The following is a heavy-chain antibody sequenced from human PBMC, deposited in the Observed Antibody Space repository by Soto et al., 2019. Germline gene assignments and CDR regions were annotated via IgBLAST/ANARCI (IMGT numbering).Heavy chain of an antibody. CDR3: ASTVVTRGSFDY. Sequence: SVKVSCKASGGTFSSYAISWIRQAPGQGLEWMGGIIPIFGTGNYAQKFQGRVTITADESTSTAYMELSSLRSEDTAVYYCASTVVTRGSFDYWGQGNLVNVS. J-gene: IGHJ4*02. CDR2: IIPIFGTG. V-gene: IGHV1-69*13. D-gene: IGHD2-21*02. CDR1: GGTFSSYA.